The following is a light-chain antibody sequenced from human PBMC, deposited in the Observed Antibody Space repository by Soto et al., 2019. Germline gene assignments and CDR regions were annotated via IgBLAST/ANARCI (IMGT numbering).Light chain of an antibody. CDR1: QAISSY. J-gene: IGKJ4*01. Sequence: DIPLTQSPSSLSASVGDRVTITCRASQAISSYLAWYQQKPGKVPELLIYATSTLQSGAPSRFSGSGSGTDFTLTISSLQPEDVATYYCHKYNHAPTFGGGTKEEIK. CDR2: ATS. CDR3: HKYNHAPT. V-gene: IGKV1-27*01.